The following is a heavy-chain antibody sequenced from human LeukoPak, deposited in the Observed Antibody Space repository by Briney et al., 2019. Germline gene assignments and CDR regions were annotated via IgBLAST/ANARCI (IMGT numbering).Heavy chain of an antibody. CDR2: IYYSGTT. J-gene: IGHJ4*02. CDR3: ARRSLRNSSWDS. Sequence: SETLSLTCTVSGGSMSSYYWSWIRQSPRTGLEWIGYIYYSGTTNYNPSLKSRVTISVDTSKSQFSLKLSSVTAAGTAIYYCARRSLRNSSWDSWGQGTLVTVSS. CDR1: GGSMSSYY. D-gene: IGHD6-13*01. V-gene: IGHV4-59*08.